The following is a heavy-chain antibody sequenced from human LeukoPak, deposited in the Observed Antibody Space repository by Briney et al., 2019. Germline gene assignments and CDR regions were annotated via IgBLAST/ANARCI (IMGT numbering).Heavy chain of an antibody. V-gene: IGHV4-4*02. CDR3: AKVWGAVAGDYYFDY. CDR2: IFHSGST. J-gene: IGHJ4*02. D-gene: IGHD6-19*01. Sequence: PSETLSLTCAVSGGSISSSDWWSWVRQPPGKGLEWIGEIFHSGSTNYNPSLKSRVTISVDKSKNQFSLKLSSVTAADTAVYYCAKVWGAVAGDYYFDYWGQGTLVTVSS. CDR1: GGSISSSDW.